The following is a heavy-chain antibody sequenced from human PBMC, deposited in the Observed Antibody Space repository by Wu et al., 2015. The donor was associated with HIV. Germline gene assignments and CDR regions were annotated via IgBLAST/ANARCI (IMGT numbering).Heavy chain of an antibody. CDR2: INPNSGGT. D-gene: IGHD3-10*01. CDR1: GYTFTGYY. Sequence: QIQLVQSGAEVKKPGSSVKLSCKASGYTFTGYYMHWVRQAPGQGLEWMGWINPNSGGTNYAQKFQGRVTMTRDTSISTAYMELSRLRSDDTAVYYCARASMVRGVTNWFDPWGQGTLVTVSS. CDR3: ARASMVRGVTNWFDP. V-gene: IGHV1-2*02. J-gene: IGHJ5*02.